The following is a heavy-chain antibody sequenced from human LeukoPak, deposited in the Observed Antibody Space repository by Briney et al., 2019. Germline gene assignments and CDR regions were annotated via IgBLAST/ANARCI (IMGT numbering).Heavy chain of an antibody. J-gene: IGHJ4*02. CDR2: ISSSGSTI. CDR3: ARDCYGSGSTQFDY. Sequence: GGSLRLSCAASGFTFSSYEMNWVRQAPGKGLEWVSYISSSGSTIYYADSVKGRFTISRDNAKNSLYLQMNSLRAEDTAVYYCARDCYGSGSTQFDYWGQGTLVTVSS. D-gene: IGHD3-10*01. V-gene: IGHV3-48*03. CDR1: GFTFSSYE.